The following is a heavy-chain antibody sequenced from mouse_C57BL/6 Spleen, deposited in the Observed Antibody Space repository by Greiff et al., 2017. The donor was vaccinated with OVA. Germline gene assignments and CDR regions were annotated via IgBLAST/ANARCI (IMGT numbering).Heavy chain of an antibody. CDR1: GYTFTDYY. V-gene: IGHV1-19*01. J-gene: IGHJ2*01. D-gene: IGHD2-1*01. CDR2: INPYNGGT. CDR3: AKGYGNYVSFDY. Sequence: EVQLQQSGPVLVKPGASVKMSCKASGYTFTDYYMNWVKQSHGKSLEWIGVINPYNGGTSYNQKFKGKATLTVDKSSSTAYMELNSLTSEGSAVYYCAKGYGNYVSFDYWGQGTTLTVSS.